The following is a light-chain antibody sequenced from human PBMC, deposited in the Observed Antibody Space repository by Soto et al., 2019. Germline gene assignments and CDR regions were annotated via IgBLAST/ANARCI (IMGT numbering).Light chain of an antibody. CDR3: QQSYSTPST. V-gene: IGKV1-39*01. Sequence: DIQMTQSPSSLSASVGDRVTITCRASQSISSYLNWYQQKPGKAPKLLIYAASSLQSGFPSRFSCSGSGTDFTLTISSLQPEDFATYYCQQSYSTPSTFGGGTKVEIK. CDR1: QSISSY. J-gene: IGKJ4*01. CDR2: AAS.